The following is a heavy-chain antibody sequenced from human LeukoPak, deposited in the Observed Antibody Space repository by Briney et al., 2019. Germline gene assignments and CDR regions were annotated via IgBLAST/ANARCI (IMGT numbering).Heavy chain of an antibody. CDR1: GFTVSSNY. CDR2: IYSGGTT. J-gene: IGHJ3*02. D-gene: IGHD1-20*01. Sequence: GGSLRLSCAASGFTVSSNYVSWVRQAPGKGLEWVSVIYSGGTTFSADSVKGRFSVSRDLSKNTLYLQMNSLRAEDTAVYYCARDRPRNWNPLSPEAFDIWGQGTMVTVSS. V-gene: IGHV3-53*01. CDR3: ARDRPRNWNPLSPEAFDI.